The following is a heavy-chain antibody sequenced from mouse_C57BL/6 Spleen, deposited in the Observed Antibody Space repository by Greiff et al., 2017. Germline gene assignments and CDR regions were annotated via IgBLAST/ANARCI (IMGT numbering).Heavy chain of an antibody. CDR3: AREREGFDY. CDR1: GYTFTSYW. J-gene: IGHJ2*01. V-gene: IGHV1-50*01. Sequence: QVQLQQPGAELVKPGASVKLSCKASGYTFTSYWMQWVKQRPGQGLEWIGEIDPSDSYTNYNQKFKGKATLTVDTSSSTAYMQHSSLTSEDSAVFYCAREREGFDYWGQGTTLTVSS. CDR2: IDPSDSYT.